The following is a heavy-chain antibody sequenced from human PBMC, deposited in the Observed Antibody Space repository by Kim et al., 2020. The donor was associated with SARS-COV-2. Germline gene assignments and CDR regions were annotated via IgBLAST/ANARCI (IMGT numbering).Heavy chain of an antibody. J-gene: IGHJ4*02. CDR1: GFTFSSYG. Sequence: GGSLRLSCAASGFTFSSYGMHWVRQATGKGLEWVSAIGTAGDTYYPGSAKGRFTISRENAKNSLYLQMNSLNAGDTAVNYCARGYSNGYWYYFDYWGQGT. CDR3: ARGYSNGYWYYFDY. D-gene: IGHD5-18*01. V-gene: IGHV3-13*01. CDR2: IGTAGDT.